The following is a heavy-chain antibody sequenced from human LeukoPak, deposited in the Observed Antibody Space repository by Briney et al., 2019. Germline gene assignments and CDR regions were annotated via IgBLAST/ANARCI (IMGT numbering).Heavy chain of an antibody. CDR3: ARHFKDRGSSWYGAFDY. CDR2: IYHSGST. CDR1: GYSISSGYY. J-gene: IGHJ4*02. Sequence: SETLSLTCAVSGYSISSGYYWGWIRQPPGKGLEWIGSIYHSGSTYYNPSLKSRVTISVDTSKNQFSLKLSSVTAADTAVYYCARHFKDRGSSWYGAFDYWGQGTLVTVSS. V-gene: IGHV4-38-2*01. D-gene: IGHD6-13*01.